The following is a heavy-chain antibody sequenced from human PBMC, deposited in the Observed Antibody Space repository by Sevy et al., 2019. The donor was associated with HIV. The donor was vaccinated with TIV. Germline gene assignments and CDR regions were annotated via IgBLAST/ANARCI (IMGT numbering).Heavy chain of an antibody. D-gene: IGHD5-12*01. V-gene: IGHV1-46*01. CDR1: GYTFTSYS. J-gene: IGHJ4*02. CDR2: INPSGGST. CDR3: AIPGFSGYDGVDQ. Sequence: ASVKVSCKASGYTFTSYSIHWMRQAPGQGLEWMGIINPSGGSTTYAQMFQGRVTLTRDKSTSTVFLELSSLRSDDTAVYYCAIPGFSGYDGVDQWGQGTLVTVSS.